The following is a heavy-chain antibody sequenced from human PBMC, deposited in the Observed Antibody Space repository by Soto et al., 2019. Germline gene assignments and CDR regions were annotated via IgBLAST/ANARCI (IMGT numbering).Heavy chain of an antibody. CDR2: IIPIFGTA. Sequence: QVQLVQSGAEVKKPGSSVKVSCKASGGTFSSYAISWVRQAPGQGLEWMGGIIPIFGTANYAQKCQGRVTITADESTGTADMELSSLRSEDTAVYYCARGISGIPVQFDYWGQGTLVTVSS. D-gene: IGHD6-13*01. CDR3: ARGISGIPVQFDY. J-gene: IGHJ4*02. V-gene: IGHV1-69*01. CDR1: GGTFSSYA.